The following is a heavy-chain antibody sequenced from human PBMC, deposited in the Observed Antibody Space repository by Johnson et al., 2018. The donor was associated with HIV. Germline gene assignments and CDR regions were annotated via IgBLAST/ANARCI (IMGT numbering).Heavy chain of an antibody. J-gene: IGHJ3*02. Sequence: MQLVESGGGLVQPGGSLRLSCAASGFTFSSYAMSWVRQAPGKGLEWVSAIGTAGDTYYPGSVTGRFTISRENAKNSLYLQMNSLRAGDTAVYYCARGSYDYVWGSYPRRAFDIWGQGTMVTVSS. CDR3: ARGSYDYVWGSYPRRAFDI. V-gene: IGHV3-13*01. CDR1: GFTFSSYA. D-gene: IGHD3-16*02. CDR2: IGTAGDT.